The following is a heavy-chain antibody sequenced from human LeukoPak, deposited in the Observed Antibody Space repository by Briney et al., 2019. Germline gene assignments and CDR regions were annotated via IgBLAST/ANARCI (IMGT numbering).Heavy chain of an antibody. V-gene: IGHV3-33*01. CDR2: IWYDGSNK. CDR1: GFTFSSYG. D-gene: IGHD3-10*01. J-gene: IGHJ3*02. Sequence: PGRSLRPSCAASGFTFSSYGMHWVRQAPGKGLEWVAVIWYDGSNKYYADSVKGRFTISRDNSKNTLYLQMNSLRAEDTAVYYCALGVRGFDAFDIWGQGTMVTVSS. CDR3: ALGVRGFDAFDI.